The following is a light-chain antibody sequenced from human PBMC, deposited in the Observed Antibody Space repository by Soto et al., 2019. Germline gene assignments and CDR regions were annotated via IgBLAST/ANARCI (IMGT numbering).Light chain of an antibody. Sequence: DIQMTQSPSTLSASVGDRVTITCRASQSISRWLAWYQQKPGKAPRLLIYAASRLQSGVPSRFSGTGSGTDFTLTISSLQPEDFAIYYCQQTFGKPLVTFGQGTRLEIK. CDR2: AAS. V-gene: IGKV1-39*01. CDR3: QQTFGKPLVT. CDR1: QSISRW. J-gene: IGKJ5*01.